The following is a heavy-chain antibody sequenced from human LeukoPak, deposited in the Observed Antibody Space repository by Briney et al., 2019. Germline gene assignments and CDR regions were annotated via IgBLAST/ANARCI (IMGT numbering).Heavy chain of an antibody. CDR1: GDSFSSNSAA. CDR3: ARAPRRRNRDIVVVPAATQSYYYFDY. V-gene: IGHV6-1*01. Sequence: SQTLSLTCAISGDSFSSNSAAWNWIRQSPSRGLEWLGRTYYRSKWRNDYAVSVKSRITISPDTSKNQFSLKLSSVTAADTAVYYCARAPRRRNRDIVVVPAATQSYYYFDYWGQGTLVTVSS. J-gene: IGHJ4*02. CDR2: TYYRSKWRN. D-gene: IGHD2-2*01.